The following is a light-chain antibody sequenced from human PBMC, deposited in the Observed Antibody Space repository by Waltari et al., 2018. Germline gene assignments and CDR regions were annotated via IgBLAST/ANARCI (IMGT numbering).Light chain of an antibody. V-gene: IGKV4-1*01. J-gene: IGKJ4*01. CDR1: KIVLYSCNKKKH. CDR3: QQYYNTPLT. CDR2: WAS. Sequence: IVMTQSPESLAVSLGERATIHCKSHKIVLYSCNKKKHLTWYQQKPGQPPKLLRYWASTRESGVPDRFSGSGSETDFTLTVTSLQAEDVAVYYCQQYYNTPLTFGGGTKVEIK.